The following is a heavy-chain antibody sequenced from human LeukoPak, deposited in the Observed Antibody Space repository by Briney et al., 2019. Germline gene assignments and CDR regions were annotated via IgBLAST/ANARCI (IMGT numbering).Heavy chain of an antibody. CDR2: IYPGDSDT. D-gene: IGHD2-2*01. V-gene: IGHV5-51*01. Sequence: GESLKISGKCSGYSLTSYWIGWVRQRPGKGLEGMGIIYPGDSDTRYSTSFQGQVTISADKSISTAYLQWSSLKASDTAMYYCVRMDARGLAFDIWGQGKTVTVSS. J-gene: IGHJ3*02. CDR1: GYSLTSYW. CDR3: VRMDARGLAFDI.